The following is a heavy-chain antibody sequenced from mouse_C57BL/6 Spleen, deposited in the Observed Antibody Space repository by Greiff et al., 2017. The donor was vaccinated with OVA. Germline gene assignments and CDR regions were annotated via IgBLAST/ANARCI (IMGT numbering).Heavy chain of an antibody. CDR3: ARDPYDYFDY. CDR2: ISYDGSN. CDR1: GYSITSGYY. Sequence: DVKLQESGPGLVKPSQSLSLTCSVTGYSITSGYYWNWIRQFPGNKLEWMGYISYDGSNNYNPSLKNRISITRDTSKNQFFLKLNSVTTEDTATYYCARDPYDYFDYWGQGTTLTVSS. J-gene: IGHJ2*01. D-gene: IGHD2-3*01. V-gene: IGHV3-6*01.